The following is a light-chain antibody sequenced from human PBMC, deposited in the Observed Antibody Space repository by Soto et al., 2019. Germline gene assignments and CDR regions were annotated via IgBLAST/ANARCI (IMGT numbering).Light chain of an antibody. V-gene: IGKV1-27*01. CDR2: AAS. Sequence: DIQMTQSPSSLSASVGDTVTITCRASQGIIDYLAWYQQRPGKVPKLLIYAASTLQTGVPSRFSGSGAGTDFTLTISSLQPEDVGSYYCQKYDTAPQTFGQGTRVEIE. CDR1: QGIIDY. CDR3: QKYDTAPQT. J-gene: IGKJ1*01.